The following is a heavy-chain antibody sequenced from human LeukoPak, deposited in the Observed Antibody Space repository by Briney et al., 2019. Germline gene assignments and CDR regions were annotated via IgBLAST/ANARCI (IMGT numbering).Heavy chain of an antibody. CDR2: ISSSSSYI. D-gene: IGHD3-3*01. Sequence: GGSLRLSCAASGFTFSSYSMNWVRQAPGKGLEWVSSISSSSSYIYYADSVKGRFTISRDNAKNSLYLQMNSLRAEDMAVYHCARGPIFGVVKYYFDYWGQGTLVTVSS. CDR3: ARGPIFGVVKYYFDY. J-gene: IGHJ4*02. CDR1: GFTFSSYS. V-gene: IGHV3-21*01.